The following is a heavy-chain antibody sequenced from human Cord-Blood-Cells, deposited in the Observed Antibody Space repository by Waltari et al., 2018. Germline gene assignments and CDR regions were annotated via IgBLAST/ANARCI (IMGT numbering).Heavy chain of an antibody. Sequence: QVQLQESGPGLVKPSGTLSLTCAVSGGSISSSNWWSWVRQPPGKGLEWIGEIYHSGSTNYNPSLKIRVTISVDKSKNQFSLKLSSVTAADTAVYYCARGGYCTNGVCYFDYWGQGTLVTVSS. V-gene: IGHV4-4*02. J-gene: IGHJ4*02. CDR3: ARGGYCTNGVCYFDY. CDR2: IYHSGST. D-gene: IGHD2-8*01. CDR1: GGSISSSNW.